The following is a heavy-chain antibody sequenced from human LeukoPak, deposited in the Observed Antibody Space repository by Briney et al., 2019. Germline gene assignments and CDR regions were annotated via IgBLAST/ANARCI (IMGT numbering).Heavy chain of an antibody. CDR1: GGSFSGYY. Sequence: PSETLSLTCAVYGGSFSGYYWSWIRQPPGKGLEWIGEIYHSGSTNYNPSLKSRVTISVDKSKTQFSLKLSSVTAADTAVYYCASRKLGNDYWGQGTLVTVSS. V-gene: IGHV4-34*01. J-gene: IGHJ4*02. CDR2: IYHSGST. CDR3: ASRKLGNDY. D-gene: IGHD7-27*01.